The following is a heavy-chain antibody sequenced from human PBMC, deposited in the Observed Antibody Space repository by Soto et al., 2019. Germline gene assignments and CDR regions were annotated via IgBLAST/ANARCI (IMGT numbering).Heavy chain of an antibody. J-gene: IGHJ6*02. CDR3: ARYLTEGYCTITGCCTRPLYGMDV. CDR1: GYTFSGYY. CDR2: INPNSGGT. V-gene: IGHV1-2*02. Sequence: ASVKVSCKASGYTFSGYYIHWLRQAPGQGLEWMGWINPNSGGTNYAQKFHGRVTVTRDTPTSTAYMELSRLTSDDTAVYYCARYLTEGYCTITGCCTRPLYGMDVWGQGTTVTVSS. D-gene: IGHD2-2*02.